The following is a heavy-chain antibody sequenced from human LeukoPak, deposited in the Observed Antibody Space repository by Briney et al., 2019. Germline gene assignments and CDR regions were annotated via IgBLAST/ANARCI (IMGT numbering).Heavy chain of an antibody. V-gene: IGHV3-21*01. CDR2: ISSSSSYI. Sequence: PGGSLRLSCAASGFTFSSYSMNWVRQAPGKGLEWVSSISSSSSYIYHADSVKGRFTISRDNAKNSLYLQMNSLRAEDTAVYYCATSGWVDYWGQGTLVTVSS. CDR3: ATSGWVDY. CDR1: GFTFSSYS. J-gene: IGHJ4*02. D-gene: IGHD3-3*01.